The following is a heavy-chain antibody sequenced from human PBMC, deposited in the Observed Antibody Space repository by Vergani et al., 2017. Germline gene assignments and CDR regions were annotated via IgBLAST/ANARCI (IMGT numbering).Heavy chain of an antibody. V-gene: IGHV3-21*01. CDR2: ISSSSSYI. J-gene: IGHJ4*02. CDR1: GFTFSSYS. Sequence: VQLVQSGAEVKKPGSSVKVSCKASGFTFSSYSMNWVRKAPGKGLEWVSSISSSSSYIYYADSVKGRFTSSRDNAKNSLYLQMNSLGAEDTAVYYCARDLTGGGGDYWGQGTLVTVSS. CDR3: ARDLTGGGGDY. D-gene: IGHD3-16*01.